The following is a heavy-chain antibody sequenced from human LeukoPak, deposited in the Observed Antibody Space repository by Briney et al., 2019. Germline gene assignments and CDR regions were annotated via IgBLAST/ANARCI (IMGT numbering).Heavy chain of an antibody. CDR1: GGSFSGYY. Sequence: KPSETLSLTCAVYGGSFSGYYWSWIRQPPGKGLEWIGEINHSGSTNYNPSLKSRVTISVDTSKNQFSLKLSSVTAADTAVHYCARAIPYCSSTGCSHYYYGMDVWGQGTTVTVSS. CDR2: INHSGST. CDR3: ARAIPYCSSTGCSHYYYGMDV. V-gene: IGHV4-34*01. D-gene: IGHD2-2*01. J-gene: IGHJ6*02.